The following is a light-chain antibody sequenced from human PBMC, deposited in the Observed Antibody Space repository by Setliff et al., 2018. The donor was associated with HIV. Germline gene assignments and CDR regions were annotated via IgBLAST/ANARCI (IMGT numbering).Light chain of an antibody. J-gene: IGLJ2*01. V-gene: IGLV2-23*02. CDR1: SSDIGSSNL. CDR2: DVT. Sequence: QSVLTQPRSVSGSPGQSITMSCTGTSSDIGSSNLVSWYQQRPGEAPKLMIYDVTRRPSGVSNRISGSKSGNTASLTISGLQAEDEADYYCCSYTDTTNFVIFGGGTKVTVL. CDR3: CSYTDTTNFVI.